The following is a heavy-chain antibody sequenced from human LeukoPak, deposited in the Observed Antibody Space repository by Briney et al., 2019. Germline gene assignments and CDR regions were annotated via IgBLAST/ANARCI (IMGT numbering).Heavy chain of an antibody. D-gene: IGHD2-8*01. CDR1: GFTFSSYA. Sequence: GGSLRLSCAASGFTFSSYAMSWVRQAPGKGLEWVSAISGSGGSTYYADSVKGRFTISRDNSKNTLYLQMNSLRAEDTAVYYCAKERDVGYCTNGVCYNRGFDYRGQGTLVTVSS. CDR3: AKERDVGYCTNGVCYNRGFDY. J-gene: IGHJ4*02. V-gene: IGHV3-23*01. CDR2: ISGSGGST.